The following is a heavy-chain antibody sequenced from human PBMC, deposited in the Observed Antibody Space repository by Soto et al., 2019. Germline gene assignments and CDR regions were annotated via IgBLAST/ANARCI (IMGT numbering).Heavy chain of an antibody. CDR3: ARAESYSNAYYYYGMDV. Sequence: QVQLVQSGAEVKKPGSSVKVSCQASGGTFSSYAISWVRQAPGQGLEWMGGIIPIFGTANYAQKFQGRVTITADESTSTAYMELSSLRSEDTAVYYCARAESYSNAYYYYGMDVWGQGTTVTVSS. V-gene: IGHV1-69*12. CDR1: GGTFSSYA. CDR2: IIPIFGTA. J-gene: IGHJ6*02. D-gene: IGHD4-4*01.